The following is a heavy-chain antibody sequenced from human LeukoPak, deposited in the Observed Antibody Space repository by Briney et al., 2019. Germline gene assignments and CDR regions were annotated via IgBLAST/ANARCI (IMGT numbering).Heavy chain of an antibody. CDR1: GGSISSGDYY. V-gene: IGHV4-30-4*01. D-gene: IGHD4-23*01. CDR2: IYYSGST. CDR3: ARLWPYGGKRADY. Sequence: PSETLSLTCTVSGGSISSGDYYWSWIRQPPGKGLEWIGYIYYSGSTYYNPSLKSRVTISVDTSKNQFSLKLSSVTAADTAVYYCARLWPYGGKRADYWGQGTLVTVSS. J-gene: IGHJ4*02.